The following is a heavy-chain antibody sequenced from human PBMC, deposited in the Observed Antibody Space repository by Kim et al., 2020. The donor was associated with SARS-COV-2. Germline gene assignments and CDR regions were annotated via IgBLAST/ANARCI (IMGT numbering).Heavy chain of an antibody. J-gene: IGHJ3*01. D-gene: IGHD2-15*01. CDR3: ARDLRLATSSFDV. CDR2: TYFRLNWYS. CDR1: GDSVSSSSAA. V-gene: IGHV6-1*01. Sequence: SQTLSLTCVVSGDSVSSSSAAWNWIRQSPSRGLEWLGRTYFRLNWYSDYAVSMKGRMTISPDTSRNQFSLHLTSVTPEDTAVYYCARDLRLATSSFDVWGRGTEVTVSS.